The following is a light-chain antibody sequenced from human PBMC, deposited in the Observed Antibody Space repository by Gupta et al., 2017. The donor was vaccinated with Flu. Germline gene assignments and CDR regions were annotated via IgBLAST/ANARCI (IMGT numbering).Light chain of an antibody. CDR2: DDR. CDR1: NIGTKS. CDR3: QVWLSRGDHPVV. V-gene: IGLV3-21*02. J-gene: IGLJ2*01. Sequence: SYVLTQPPSVSVAPGQTARITCGANNIGTKSVHWYQQKAGQAPVLVVHDDRHRPSGIPERFSGSNSGNTATLTISRVEAGDEADYYCQVWLSRGDHPVVFGGGTKLTVL.